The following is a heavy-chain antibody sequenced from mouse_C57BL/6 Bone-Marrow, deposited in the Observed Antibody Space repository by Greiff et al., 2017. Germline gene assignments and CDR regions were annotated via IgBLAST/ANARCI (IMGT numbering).Heavy chain of an antibody. CDR2: ISGGGGNT. J-gene: IGHJ1*03. D-gene: IGHD1-1*01. CDR3: SRQVTTVLATKYFDV. Sequence: DVMLVESGGGLVKPGGSLKLSCAASGFTFSSYTMSWVRQPPEKRLQWVAAISGGGGNTYYPDSVKGRFTISRDNDKNILYLQMSRLRAEDTALYYCSRQVTTVLATKYFDVWGTGTTVTVSA. CDR1: GFTFSSYT. V-gene: IGHV5-9*01.